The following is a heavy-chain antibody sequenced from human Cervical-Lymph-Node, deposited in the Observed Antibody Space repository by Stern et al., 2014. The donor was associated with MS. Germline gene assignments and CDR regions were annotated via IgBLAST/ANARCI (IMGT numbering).Heavy chain of an antibody. J-gene: IGHJ2*01. CDR2: ISYDGANK. V-gene: IGHV3-30-3*01. CDR3: ARQMTHGPCDL. D-gene: IGHD2-21*02. Sequence: VQLLESGGGVVQPGRSLRLSCAASGFTFSAYAMHWVRQAPGKGLEWVSVISYDGANKYYADSVKGRFTISRDNSKNTLYLRMNSLRAEDTAVYYCARQMTHGPCDLWGRGTLVTVSS. CDR1: GFTFSAYA.